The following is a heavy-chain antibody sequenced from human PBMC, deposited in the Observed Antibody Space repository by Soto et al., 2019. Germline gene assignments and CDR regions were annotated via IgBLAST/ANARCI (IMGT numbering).Heavy chain of an antibody. CDR1: GGSISSSNW. D-gene: IGHD1-26*01. CDR3: ARISYIGASGLLDY. V-gene: IGHV4-4*02. J-gene: IGHJ4*02. Sequence: QVQLQESGPGLVKPSGTLSLTCAVSGGSISSSNWWSWVRQSPGKGLEWIGEISHSGSTNYNPSLKSLLTLSVDTSRNQFSLKLNSVTAADTAVYYWARISYIGASGLLDYWGQGTLVTVSS. CDR2: ISHSGST.